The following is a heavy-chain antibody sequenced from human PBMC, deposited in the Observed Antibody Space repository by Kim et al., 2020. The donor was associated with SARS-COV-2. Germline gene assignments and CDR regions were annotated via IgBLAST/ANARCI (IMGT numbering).Heavy chain of an antibody. Sequence: YYNPSSKSRVTVSVDASKNQFSLKLSSVTAANTAVYYWARDRGSGIHFDYWGQGTLVTVSS. J-gene: IGHJ4*02. CDR3: ARDRGSGIHFDY. V-gene: IGHV4-31*02. D-gene: IGHD3-10*01.